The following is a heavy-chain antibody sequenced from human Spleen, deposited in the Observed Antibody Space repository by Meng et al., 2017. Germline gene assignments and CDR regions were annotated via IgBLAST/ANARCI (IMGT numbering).Heavy chain of an antibody. CDR1: GGSISSSDW. J-gene: IGHJ3*02. CDR3: AREKSPVNDSSGYYYYDAFDI. D-gene: IGHD3-22*01. V-gene: IGHV4-4*02. CDR2: IYRRGST. Sequence: SDTLSLTCTVSGGSISSSDWWSWVRQPPGKGLEWIGEIYRRGSTNYSPSLKSRVTISIDTSNNQFSLILSSVTAADTAVYYCAREKSPVNDSSGYYYYDAFDIWGQGTMVTVSS.